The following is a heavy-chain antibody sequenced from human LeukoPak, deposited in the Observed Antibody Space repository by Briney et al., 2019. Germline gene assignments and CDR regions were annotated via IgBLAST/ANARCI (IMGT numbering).Heavy chain of an antibody. Sequence: SETLSLTCTVSGGSISNNYWSWIRQAPGKGLEWIAYIHYSGSTYYNPSLKSRVTISVDTSKNQFSLKLSSVTAADTAVYYCAREAGIGILTRFFDYWGQGTLVTVSS. D-gene: IGHD3-16*01. V-gene: IGHV4-59*12. CDR2: IHYSGST. CDR1: GGSISNNY. J-gene: IGHJ4*02. CDR3: AREAGIGILTRFFDY.